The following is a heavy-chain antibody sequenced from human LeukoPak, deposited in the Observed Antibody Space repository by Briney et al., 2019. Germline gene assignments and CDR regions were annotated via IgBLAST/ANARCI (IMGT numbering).Heavy chain of an antibody. J-gene: IGHJ4*02. CDR2: IYYTGKN. CDR3: VRRDTGWNYFDY. CDR1: GGSTNSHY. V-gene: IGHV4-59*08. Sequence: KPSETLSLTCAASGGSTNSHYWGWIRQPPGKGLQWIGDIYYTGKNNYNPPLKSRVTISLDTSKDHLSLNLTSVLAADTAIYYCVRRDTGWNYFDYWGQGILVTVSS. D-gene: IGHD6-19*01.